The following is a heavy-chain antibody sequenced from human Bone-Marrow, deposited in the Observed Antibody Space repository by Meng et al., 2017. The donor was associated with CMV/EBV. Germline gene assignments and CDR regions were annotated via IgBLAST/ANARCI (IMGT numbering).Heavy chain of an antibody. CDR3: TRLSVVGIAAAGTSVY. Sequence: ASVKVSCKASGYTFTSYYMHWVRQAPGQGLEWMGIINPSGGSTSYAQKFQGRVTMTRDTSTSTVYMELSSLRSEDTAVYYCTRLSVVGIAAAGTSVYWGQGTLVTVSS. V-gene: IGHV1-46*03. D-gene: IGHD6-13*01. J-gene: IGHJ4*02. CDR2: INPSGGST. CDR1: GYTFTSYY.